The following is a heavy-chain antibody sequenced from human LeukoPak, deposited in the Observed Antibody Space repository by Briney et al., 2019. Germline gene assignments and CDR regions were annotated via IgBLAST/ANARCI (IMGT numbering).Heavy chain of an antibody. V-gene: IGHV3-21*01. J-gene: IGHJ4*02. CDR1: GFTFSSYS. Sequence: GGSLRLSCAASGFTFSSYSMNWVRQAPGKGLEWVSSISSSSSYIYYADSVKGRFTISRDNSKNTLYLQMNSLRAEDTAVYYCARDHPHGYSSGWYSYWGQGTLVTVSS. D-gene: IGHD6-19*01. CDR3: ARDHPHGYSSGWYSY. CDR2: ISSSSSYI.